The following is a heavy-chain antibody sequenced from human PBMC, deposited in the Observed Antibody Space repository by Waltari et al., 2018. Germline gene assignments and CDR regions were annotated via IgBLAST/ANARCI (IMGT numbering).Heavy chain of an antibody. CDR2: IIPMFGTV. D-gene: IGHD5-18*01. Sequence: QVQLVQSGAEVQKPGSSVKVSCKTSGGTCSSYGISWVRQAPGQGLEWMGRIIPMFGTVNYAQKFQGRVTVTADESTSTAYMELSSLRSEDTAVYYCAKVRAMASDAFDIWGQGTMVTVSS. CDR3: AKVRAMASDAFDI. CDR1: GGTCSSYG. J-gene: IGHJ3*02. V-gene: IGHV1-69*15.